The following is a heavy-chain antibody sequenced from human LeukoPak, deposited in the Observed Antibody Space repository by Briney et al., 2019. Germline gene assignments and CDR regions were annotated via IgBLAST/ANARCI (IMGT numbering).Heavy chain of an antibody. D-gene: IGHD6-13*01. CDR2: NYTGAGT. CDR3: ARCPPAAGFGYYFDY. CDR1: GGSISNYN. J-gene: IGHJ4*02. V-gene: IGHV4-4*07. Sequence: SETLSLTWSVTGGSISNYNCCWIRMPAGKGLEWIVRNYTGAGTNYNPSLKSRVTMSVDKSNNKSSLQLSSVTASDTAVYYCARCPPAAGFGYYFDYWGQGTLVTVSS.